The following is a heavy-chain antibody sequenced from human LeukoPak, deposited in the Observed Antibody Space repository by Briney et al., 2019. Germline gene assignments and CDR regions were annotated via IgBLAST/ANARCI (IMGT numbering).Heavy chain of an antibody. CDR3: ASFIRGVPF. CDR1: GGSISSYY. Sequence: SETLSLTCTVSGGSISSYYWSWIRQPPGKGLEWIGYIYYSGSTNYNPSLKSRVTMSVDTSKNQFSLKLSSVTAADTAVYYCASFIRGVPFWGQGTLVTVSS. CDR2: IYYSGST. J-gene: IGHJ4*02. D-gene: IGHD3-10*01. V-gene: IGHV4-59*08.